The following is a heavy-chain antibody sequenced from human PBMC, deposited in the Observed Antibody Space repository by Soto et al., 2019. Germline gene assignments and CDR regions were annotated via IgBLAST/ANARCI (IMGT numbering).Heavy chain of an antibody. CDR3: ARGIKYGDYSRLFDP. CDR2: MNPNSGNT. D-gene: IGHD4-17*01. Sequence: QVQLAQSGAEVKKPGASVKVSCKASGYTFTSYDINWVRQATGQGLEYLGWMNPNSGNTGYVQKFQGRVTMTRDTSISTAYMELSSLRSEDTAVYYCARGIKYGDYSRLFDPWGQGTLVTVSS. V-gene: IGHV1-8*01. J-gene: IGHJ5*02. CDR1: GYTFTSYD.